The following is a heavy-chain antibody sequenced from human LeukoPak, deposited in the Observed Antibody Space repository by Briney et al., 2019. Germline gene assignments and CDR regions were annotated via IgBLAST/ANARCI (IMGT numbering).Heavy chain of an antibody. V-gene: IGHV3-23*01. CDR3: AKGVGFGELYTYYYYMDV. J-gene: IGHJ6*03. CDR1: GFTFSSYA. Sequence: GGSLRLSCAASGFTFSSYAMSWVRQASGKGLEWVSAISGSGGSTYYADSVKGRFTISRDNSKNTLYLQMNSLRAEDTAVYYCAKGVGFGELYTYYYYMDVWGKGTTVTVSS. D-gene: IGHD3-10*01. CDR2: ISGSGGST.